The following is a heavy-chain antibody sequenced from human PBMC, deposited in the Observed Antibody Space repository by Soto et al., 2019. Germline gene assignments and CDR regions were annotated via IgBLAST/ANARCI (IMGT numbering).Heavy chain of an antibody. Sequence: GGSLRLSCAASGFTFTTYAMTWVRQAPGKGLWWVASITATGGRTYYADSVKGRFTISRDNAKNSLYLQMNSLRAEDTAVYYCARGGYCSSTSCYWRPYYYYYGMDVWGQGTTVTVSS. D-gene: IGHD2-2*01. V-gene: IGHV3-23*01. J-gene: IGHJ6*02. CDR2: ITATGGRT. CDR1: GFTFTTYA. CDR3: ARGGYCSSTSCYWRPYYYYYGMDV.